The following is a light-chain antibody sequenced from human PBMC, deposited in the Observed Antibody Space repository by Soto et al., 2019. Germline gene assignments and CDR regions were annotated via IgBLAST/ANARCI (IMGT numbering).Light chain of an antibody. CDR1: QSITTY. CDR3: QQTYRTPPT. CDR2: GAS. Sequence: IQMTQSPSSLSACIGDRVTITCRASQSITTYLNWYQQIPGKAPKLLIYGASSLQSGVPLRFSGSGSGTDFTLTISSLQPEDFATYYCQQTYRTPPTFGQGTKVDIK. J-gene: IGKJ1*01. V-gene: IGKV1-39*01.